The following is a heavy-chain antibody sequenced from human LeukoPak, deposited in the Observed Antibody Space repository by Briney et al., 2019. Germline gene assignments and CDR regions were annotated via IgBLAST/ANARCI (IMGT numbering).Heavy chain of an antibody. CDR1: GFTFSSYG. CDR3: AKDAALKYYYGSGKSYFDY. J-gene: IGHJ4*02. D-gene: IGHD3-10*01. CDR2: ISYDGSNK. Sequence: GGSLRLSCAASGFTFSSYGMHWVRQAPGKGLEWVAVISYDGSNKYHADSVKGRFTISRDNSKNTLYLQMNSLRAEDTAVYYCAKDAALKYYYGSGKSYFDYWGQGTLVTVSS. V-gene: IGHV3-30*18.